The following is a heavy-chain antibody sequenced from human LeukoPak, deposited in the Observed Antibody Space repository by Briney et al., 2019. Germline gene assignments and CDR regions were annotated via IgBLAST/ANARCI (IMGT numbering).Heavy chain of an antibody. CDR3: ARAGSGWYNWFDP. V-gene: IGHV4-39*07. Sequence: SETLSLTCTVSGGSISSSSYYWGWIRQPPGTGLEWIGSIYYSGSTYYNPSLKSRVTISVDTSKNQFSLKLSSVTAADTAVYYCARAGSGWYNWFDPWGQGTLVTVSS. CDR1: GGSISSSSYY. CDR2: IYYSGST. J-gene: IGHJ5*02. D-gene: IGHD6-19*01.